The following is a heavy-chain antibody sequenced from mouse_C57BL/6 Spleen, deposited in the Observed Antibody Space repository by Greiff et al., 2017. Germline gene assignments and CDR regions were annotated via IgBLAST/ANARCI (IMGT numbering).Heavy chain of an antibody. D-gene: IGHD2-1*01. Sequence: QVQLQQPGAELVKPGASVKMSCKASGYTFTSYWITWVKQRPGQGLEWIGDIYHGSGSHNYNEKFKSKATLTVDKSSSTAYMQICSLTSEDSAVYYCARASLYYGNYWFAYWGQGTLVTVSA. J-gene: IGHJ3*01. CDR1: GYTFTSYW. CDR2: IYHGSGSH. CDR3: ARASLYYGNYWFAY. V-gene: IGHV1-55*01.